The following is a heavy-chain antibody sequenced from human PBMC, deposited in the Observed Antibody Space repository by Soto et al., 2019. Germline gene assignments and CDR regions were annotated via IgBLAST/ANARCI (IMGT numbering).Heavy chain of an antibody. J-gene: IGHJ6*02. CDR3: GREGHQLGREDYYQFNGMDV. D-gene: IGHD1-1*01. Sequence: QFQLVQSGAEVKKPGASVKVSCKASGYNFTRFGISWVRQAPGHGLGWMGWMGAHSGHTRQAQKFQGRLTMTTDASINTAYIDLRSLTSDDTAIYYCGREGHQLGREDYYQFNGMDVWGQGTTVIVSS. CDR1: GYNFTRFG. V-gene: IGHV1-18*01. CDR2: MGAHSGHT.